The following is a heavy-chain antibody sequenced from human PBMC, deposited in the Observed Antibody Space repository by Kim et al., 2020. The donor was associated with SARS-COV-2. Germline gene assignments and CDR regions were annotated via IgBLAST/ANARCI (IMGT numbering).Heavy chain of an antibody. CDR2: INHSGIT. D-gene: IGHD3-9*01. V-gene: IGHV4-34*01. CDR1: GGSFSGSY. CDR3: ARGGTGGYFDWLLTRAFDY. J-gene: IGHJ4*02. Sequence: SETLSLTCAVYGGSFSGSYWRWIRQPPGKGLEWIGEINHSGITNYNPSLKSRVTMSVETAKNQFSLKLSSLTAGDTAVYFCARGGTGGYFDWLLTRAFDYWGQGTLVTVSS.